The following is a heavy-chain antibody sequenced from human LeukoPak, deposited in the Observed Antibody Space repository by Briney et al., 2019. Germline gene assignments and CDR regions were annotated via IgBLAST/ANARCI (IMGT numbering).Heavy chain of an antibody. CDR3: TRSLGVVIHGGMDV. D-gene: IGHD3-3*01. Sequence: SQTLSLTCTVSGGSISSYHWSWIRQHPGKGLQWIGHIYYTGSTNYNPSLKSRLTISLDTSKNQFSLKLSSVTAADTAVYYCTRSLGVVIHGGMDVWGQGTTVTVSS. V-gene: IGHV4-59*01. CDR2: IYYTGST. CDR1: GGSISSYH. J-gene: IGHJ6*02.